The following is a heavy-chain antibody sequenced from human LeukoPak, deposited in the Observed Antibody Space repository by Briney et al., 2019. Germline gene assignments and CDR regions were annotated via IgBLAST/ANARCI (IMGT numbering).Heavy chain of an antibody. CDR2: VYHSGST. CDR1: GGSISNYY. J-gene: IGHJ1*01. Sequence: SETLSLTCTVPGGSISNYYWNWIRQPPGKGLEWIGYVYHSGSTNYNPSLKSRVTISVDTSKNQVSLKLSPVTAADTGVYYCARGTILDKWGQGTLVTVSS. D-gene: IGHD2-2*03. CDR3: ARGTILDK. V-gene: IGHV4-59*01.